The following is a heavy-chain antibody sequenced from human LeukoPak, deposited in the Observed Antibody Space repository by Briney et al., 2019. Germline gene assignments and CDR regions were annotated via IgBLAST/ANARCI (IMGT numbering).Heavy chain of an antibody. D-gene: IGHD1-26*01. V-gene: IGHV6-1*01. CDR2: TYYRSKWYN. J-gene: IGHJ6*02. CDR1: GDSVSSNSAA. Sequence: SQTLSLTFAISGDSVSSNSAAWNWIRQSPSRGLEWLGRTYYRSKWYNDYAVSVKSRITINPDTSKNQFSLQRNSVTPEDTAVYYWARDRKVGATYHYYYGMDVWGQGTTVTVSS. CDR3: ARDRKVGATYHYYYGMDV.